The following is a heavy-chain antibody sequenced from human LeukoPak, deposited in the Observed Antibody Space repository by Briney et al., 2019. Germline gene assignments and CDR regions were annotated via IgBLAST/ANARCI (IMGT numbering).Heavy chain of an antibody. CDR3: SRGLDSRKLGY. J-gene: IGHJ4*02. D-gene: IGHD3-22*01. CDR2: IHPSGNL. Sequence: SQTLSLTCTVSGASFSSCDQYWKWIRQSPAKGLEWIGSIHPSGNLYNNPSLESRVTLSIDTSKNQFSLNLNSVTAADTAVYFCSRGLDSRKLGYWGQGTLVTVSS. V-gene: IGHV4-31*03. CDR1: GASFSSCDQY.